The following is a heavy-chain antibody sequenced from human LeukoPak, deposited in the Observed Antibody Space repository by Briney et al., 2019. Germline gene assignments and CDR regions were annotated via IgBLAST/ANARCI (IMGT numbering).Heavy chain of an antibody. CDR1: GFTFSSYA. CDR2: ISGSGGST. D-gene: IGHD1-26*01. J-gene: IGHJ4*02. CDR3: AKAYRQVGATFPGY. V-gene: IGHV3-23*01. Sequence: PGGSLRLSCAASGFTFSSYAMSWVRQAPGKGLEWVSAISGSGGSTYYADSVKGRFTISRDNSKNTLYLQMNSLRAEDTAVYYCAKAYRQVGATFPGYWGQGTLVTVSS.